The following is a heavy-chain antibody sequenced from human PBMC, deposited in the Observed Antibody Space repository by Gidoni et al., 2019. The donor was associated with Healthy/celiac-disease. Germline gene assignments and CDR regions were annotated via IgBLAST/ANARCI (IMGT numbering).Heavy chain of an antibody. V-gene: IGHV3-33*01. D-gene: IGHD5-18*01. CDR1: GFPFSSYG. CDR3: ARVTRGYSYGSFDY. Sequence: QVQLVESGGGVVQPGRSLRLSCAASGFPFSSYGMHWVRQAPGKGLEWVAVIWYDGSNKYYADSVKGRFTISRDNSKNTLYLQMNSLRAEDTAVYYCARVTRGYSYGSFDYWGQGTLVTVSS. CDR2: IWYDGSNK. J-gene: IGHJ4*02.